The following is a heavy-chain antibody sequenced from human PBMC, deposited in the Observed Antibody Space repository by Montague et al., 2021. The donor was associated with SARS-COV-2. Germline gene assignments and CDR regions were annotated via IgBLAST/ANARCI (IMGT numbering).Heavy chain of an antibody. J-gene: IGHJ4*02. CDR3: ARQVGDFWTGFYVDS. V-gene: IGHV4-39*01. CDR2: ISHSGSS. CDR1: GDSISSANYQ. Sequence: SETLSLTCNVSGDSISSANYQWSWFRQPPGKGLQWVGIISHSGSSYYNPSLKSRLTISVDTSKRLFSLDVASVAVADTAFYYCARQVGDFWTGFYVDSWGQGTLVTVSS. D-gene: IGHD3/OR15-3a*01.